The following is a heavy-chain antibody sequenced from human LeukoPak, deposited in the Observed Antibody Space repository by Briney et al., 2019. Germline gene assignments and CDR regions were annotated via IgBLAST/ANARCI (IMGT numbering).Heavy chain of an antibody. J-gene: IGHJ4*02. D-gene: IGHD2-15*01. V-gene: IGHV4-61*02. Sequence: SETLSLTCSVSGGSVTSGSYYWSWTRQPAGKGLEWIGRISTSGSTNYNPSLKSRVTMSLDTSKNQFSLKLNSLTAADTAVYYCARGAALATDYWGQGALVTVSS. CDR1: GGSVTSGSYY. CDR2: ISTSGST. CDR3: ARGAALATDY.